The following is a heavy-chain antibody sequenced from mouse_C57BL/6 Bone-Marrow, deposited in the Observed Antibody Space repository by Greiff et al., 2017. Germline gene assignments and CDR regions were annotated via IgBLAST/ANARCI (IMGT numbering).Heavy chain of an antibody. Sequence: QVQLQQSGAELVRPGASVTLSCKASGYTFTDYEMHWVKQTPVHGLEWIGAIDPETGGTAYNQKFKGKAILTAEKSSSTAYMELRSLTSEDSAVYYCAPITTVVPCFDYWGQGT. D-gene: IGHD1-1*01. CDR1: GYTFTDYE. CDR2: IDPETGGT. CDR3: APITTVVPCFDY. J-gene: IGHJ2*03. V-gene: IGHV1-15*01.